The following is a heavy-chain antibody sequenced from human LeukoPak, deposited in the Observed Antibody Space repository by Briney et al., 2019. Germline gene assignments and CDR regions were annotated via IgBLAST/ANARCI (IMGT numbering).Heavy chain of an antibody. CDR1: GGSVSSGSYY. CDR2: IYYSGST. D-gene: IGHD3-10*01. CDR3: ATTYYYGSGTYSLVY. V-gene: IGHV4-61*01. J-gene: IGHJ4*02. Sequence: PSETLSLTCTVSGGSVSSGSYYWSWIRQPPGKGLEWIGYIYYSGSTKYNPSLKSRVTISEDTSKNQFSLKLSSVTAADTAVYYCATTYYYGSGTYSLVYWGQGTLVTVSS.